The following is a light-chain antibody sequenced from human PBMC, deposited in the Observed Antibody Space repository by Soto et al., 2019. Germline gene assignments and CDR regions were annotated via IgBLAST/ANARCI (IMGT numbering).Light chain of an antibody. CDR3: QQYGVSQGP. V-gene: IGKV3-20*01. J-gene: IGKJ4*01. CDR1: QRLSASD. CDR2: GVS. Sequence: IVLTQSPGTLSLSPGQRATLSCRASQRLSASDIAWYQQKPGQAPKFLIYGVSSRATGIPDRFSGSGSGTDFTLTISSLEPEDFAVYYCQQYGVSQGPFGGGTKVDIK.